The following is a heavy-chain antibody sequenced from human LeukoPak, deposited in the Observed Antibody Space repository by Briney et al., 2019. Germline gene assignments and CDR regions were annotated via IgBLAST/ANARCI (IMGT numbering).Heavy chain of an antibody. CDR3: ARIKAVGAPSMDV. CDR2: INPDSGGT. D-gene: IGHD1-26*01. J-gene: IGHJ6*02. CDR1: GYTFTDYY. Sequence: ASVKVSCKASGYTFTDYYMHWVRQAPGQGLEWMGWINPDSGGTNYAQKFQGRVMMTRDTSISTAYMELRRLRSDDTAVYYCARIKAVGAPSMDVWGQGTTVTVSS. V-gene: IGHV1-2*02.